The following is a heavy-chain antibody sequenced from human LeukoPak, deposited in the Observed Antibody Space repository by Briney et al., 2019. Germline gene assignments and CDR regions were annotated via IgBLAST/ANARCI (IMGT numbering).Heavy chain of an antibody. J-gene: IGHJ4*02. CDR3: ASYIAAAGRGFDY. CDR2: IGGSGGST. CDR1: GFTFSSYA. V-gene: IGHV3-23*01. D-gene: IGHD6-13*01. Sequence: GGSLRLSCAASGFTFSSYAMSWVRQAPGKGLEWVSGIGGSGGSTYYADSVKGRFTISRDNSKNTLYLQMNSLRAEDTAVYYCASYIAAAGRGFDYWGQGTLVTVSS.